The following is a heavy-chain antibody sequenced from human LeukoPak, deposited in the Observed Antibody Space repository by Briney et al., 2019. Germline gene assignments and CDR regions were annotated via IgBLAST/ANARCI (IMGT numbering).Heavy chain of an antibody. CDR2: ISAYNGNT. Sequence: ASVKVSCKASGYTFTSYGISWVRQAPGQGLEWMGWISAYNGNTNYAQKLQGRVTMTTDTSTSTADMELRSLRSDDTAVYYCARVKHIKLTVSDYWGQGTLVTVSS. D-gene: IGHD2-21*01. V-gene: IGHV1-18*01. CDR3: ARVKHIKLTVSDY. CDR1: GYTFTSYG. J-gene: IGHJ4*02.